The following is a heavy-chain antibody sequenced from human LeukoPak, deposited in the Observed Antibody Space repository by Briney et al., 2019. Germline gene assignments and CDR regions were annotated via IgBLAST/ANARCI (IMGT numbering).Heavy chain of an antibody. V-gene: IGHV3-23*01. Sequence: GGSLSLSCAASGFTFSSYAMSWVRQAPGKGLEWVSAISGSGGSTYYADSVKGRFTISRDNAKNSLYLQMNSLRAEDTAVYYCARVGGWYRPSNFDYWGQGTLVTVFS. D-gene: IGHD6-19*01. CDR2: ISGSGGST. CDR1: GFTFSSYA. J-gene: IGHJ4*02. CDR3: ARVGGWYRPSNFDY.